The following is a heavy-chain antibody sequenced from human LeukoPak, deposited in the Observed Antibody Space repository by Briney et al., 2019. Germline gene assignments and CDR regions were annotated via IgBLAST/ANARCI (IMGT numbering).Heavy chain of an antibody. CDR2: IYSGGST. V-gene: IGHV3-66*04. CDR1: GFTVSSNY. Sequence: PGGSLRLSCAASGFTVSSNYMSWVRQAPGKGLEWVSVIYSGGSTYYADSVKGRFTISRDNSKNTLYLQMNSLRAEDTAVYYCARHRSDYGDYVLGYWGQGTLVTVSS. J-gene: IGHJ4*02. D-gene: IGHD4-17*01. CDR3: ARHRSDYGDYVLGY.